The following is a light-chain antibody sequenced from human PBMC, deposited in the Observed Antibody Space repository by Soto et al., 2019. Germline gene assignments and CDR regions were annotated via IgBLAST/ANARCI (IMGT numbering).Light chain of an antibody. V-gene: IGLV3-1*01. Sequence: SYELTQPPSVSVSPGQTARITCSGDKLGNKYACWYQQKPGQSPVLVIYEDNKRPSGIPERFSGSNSGNTATLTISGTQAMDEADYYCQAWDSTIAVFGGGTKLTVL. CDR3: QAWDSTIAV. CDR1: KLGNKY. J-gene: IGLJ2*01. CDR2: EDN.